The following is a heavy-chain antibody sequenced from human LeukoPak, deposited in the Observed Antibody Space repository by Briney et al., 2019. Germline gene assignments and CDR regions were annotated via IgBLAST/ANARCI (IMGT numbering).Heavy chain of an antibody. CDR1: GGSISSSSYY. Sequence: SETLSLTCTVSGGSISSSSYYWGWIRQPRGKGLEWIGSIYYRGSTYYNPSLKSRVTISVDTSKNQFSLKLSSVTAADTAVYYCARSSGYQYYFDYWGQGTLVTVSS. CDR2: IYYRGST. J-gene: IGHJ4*02. V-gene: IGHV4-39*01. CDR3: ARSSGYQYYFDY. D-gene: IGHD3-22*01.